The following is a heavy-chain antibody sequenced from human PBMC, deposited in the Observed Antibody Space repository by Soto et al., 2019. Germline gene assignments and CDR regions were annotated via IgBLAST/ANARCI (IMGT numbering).Heavy chain of an antibody. CDR1: GFTFSSYG. CDR3: AKDLIAARPVDP. J-gene: IGHJ5*02. CDR2: ISYDGSNK. V-gene: IGHV3-30*18. D-gene: IGHD6-6*01. Sequence: GGSLRLSCAASGFTFSSYGMHWVRQAPGKGLEWVAVISYDGSNKYYADSVKGRFTISRDNSKNTLYLQMNSLRAEDTAVYYCAKDLIAARPVDPWGQGTLVTVSS.